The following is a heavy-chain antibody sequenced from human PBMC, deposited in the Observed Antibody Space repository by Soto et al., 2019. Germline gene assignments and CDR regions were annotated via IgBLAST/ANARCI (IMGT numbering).Heavy chain of an antibody. V-gene: IGHV3-7*05. Sequence: EVQLVESGGGLVQPGGSLRLSCAASGFTFSSDWMSWVRQAPGKGLEWVANIKQDGSEKYYVDSVKGRFTISRDNAKNSLYLQMNSLRAEDTAVYYCARDGDPLNYYYYYGMDVWGQGTTVTVSS. J-gene: IGHJ6*02. D-gene: IGHD2-21*02. CDR2: IKQDGSEK. CDR3: ARDGDPLNYYYYYGMDV. CDR1: GFTFSSDW.